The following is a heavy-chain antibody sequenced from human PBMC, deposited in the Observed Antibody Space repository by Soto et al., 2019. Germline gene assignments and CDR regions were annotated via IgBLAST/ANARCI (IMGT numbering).Heavy chain of an antibody. J-gene: IGHJ6*02. CDR1: GYTFTRYA. CDR3: ASSNIVAAPYGMDV. CDR2: INAGNGNT. D-gene: IGHD6-13*01. Sequence: ASVKVSCKASGYTFTRYAMHWVRQAPGQRLEWMGWINAGNGNTKCSQKFQGRVTITRDTSASTAYMELSSLRSEDTAVYYCASSNIVAAPYGMDVWGQGTTVTVSS. V-gene: IGHV1-3*01.